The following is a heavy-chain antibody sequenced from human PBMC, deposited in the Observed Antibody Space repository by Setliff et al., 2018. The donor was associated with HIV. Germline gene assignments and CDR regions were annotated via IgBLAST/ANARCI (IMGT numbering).Heavy chain of an antibody. D-gene: IGHD3-22*01. CDR1: GFTFSSYG. V-gene: IGHV3-23*01. J-gene: IGHJ3*01. Sequence: GGSLRLSCAASGFTFSSYGMHWVRQAPGKGLEWVSGIRDSGVSVYYADSVMGRFTISRDNLKNILYLQMNNLRVDDMAMYYCAKDNPVCGSGFKGASDLWGQGTRVTVSS. CDR3: AKDNPVCGSGFKGASDL. CDR2: IRDSGVSV.